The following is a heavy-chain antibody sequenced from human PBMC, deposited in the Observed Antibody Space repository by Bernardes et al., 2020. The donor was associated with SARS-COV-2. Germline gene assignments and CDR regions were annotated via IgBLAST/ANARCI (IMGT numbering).Heavy chain of an antibody. CDR3: AKDLVEVAVVRGDFDC. V-gene: IGHV3-23*01. D-gene: IGHD3-10*01. Sequence: GGSLRLSCAASGFPFISFAMSWVRQAPGKGLEWVSVISGSGGRTNYADSVKGRFTISRDNSKNTLYLQMNGLRAEDTAVYYCAKDLVEVAVVRGDFDCWGQGALVTVSS. CDR1: GFPFISFA. J-gene: IGHJ4*02. CDR2: ISGSGGRT.